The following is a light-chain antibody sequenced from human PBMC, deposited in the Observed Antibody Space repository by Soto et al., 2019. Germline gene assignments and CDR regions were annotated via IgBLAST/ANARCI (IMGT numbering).Light chain of an antibody. CDR1: QSVGSSY. CDR3: HQYGSSRT. V-gene: IGKV3-20*01. Sequence: EIVLTQSPGTLSLSPGERATLSCRASQSVGSSYLAWYQQKPGQAPRLLIYAASSRATGIPDRFSGGGSGTDFTLTINRLEPEDFAVYYCHQYGSSRTFGQGTKVDIK. CDR2: AAS. J-gene: IGKJ1*01.